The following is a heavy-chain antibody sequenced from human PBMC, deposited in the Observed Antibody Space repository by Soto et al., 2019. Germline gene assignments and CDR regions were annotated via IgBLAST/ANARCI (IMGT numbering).Heavy chain of an antibody. J-gene: IGHJ6*02. CDR3: GRDSKWDDTSVGMAV. CDR1: GYGKSGDS. V-gene: IGHV1-3*01. D-gene: IGHD2-2*01. CDR2: TNAGNGNT. Sequence: WKSSGYGKSGDSGGWLLHDPGKSLEWMGWTNAGNGNTKYSQKFQGRVTITRDTSASTAYMELSSLRSEDTSVYYCGRDSKWDDTSVGMAVWLQGTKVTVS.